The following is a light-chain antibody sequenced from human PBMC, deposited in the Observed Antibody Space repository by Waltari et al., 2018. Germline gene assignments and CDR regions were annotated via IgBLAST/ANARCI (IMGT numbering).Light chain of an antibody. CDR3: AAWDDSLSGPL. Sequence: DIVMTQSPDSLAVPLGQRATINCKSSQSVFHPNKQNYVPWYQQKPGHPPKLLIYWASTRESGVPDRFSGSKSGTTASLAISGLRSEDEADYYCAAWDDSLSGPLFGGGTK. CDR2: WAS. J-gene: IGKJ4*02. V-gene: IGKV4-1*01. CDR1: QSVFHPNKQNY.